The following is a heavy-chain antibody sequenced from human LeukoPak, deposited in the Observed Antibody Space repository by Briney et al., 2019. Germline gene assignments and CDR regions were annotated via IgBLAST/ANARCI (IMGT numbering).Heavy chain of an antibody. V-gene: IGHV4-59*08. CDR2: IYYSGSI. J-gene: IGHJ4*02. Sequence: SETLSLTCTVSGGSLINYYWSWIRQPPGKGLEWIGYIYYSGSINYNPSLKSRVTISVDMSKNQFSLQLSSVTAADTAVYYCARQSRDGDYIAKLFDYWGQGTLVTVSS. CDR3: ARQSRDGDYIAKLFDY. CDR1: GGSLINYY. D-gene: IGHD4-17*01.